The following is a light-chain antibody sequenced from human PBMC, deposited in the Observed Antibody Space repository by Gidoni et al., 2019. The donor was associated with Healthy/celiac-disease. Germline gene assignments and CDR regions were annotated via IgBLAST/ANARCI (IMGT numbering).Light chain of an antibody. CDR3: QQYYSTHT. V-gene: IGKV1-NL1*01. CDR1: QGISNS. CDR2: AAS. Sequence: DIQMTQSPSSLSASVGDRVTITCRASQGISNSLAWYQQKPGKAPKLLLYAASRLESGVPSRFSCSGSGTDYTLTISSLQPEDFATYYCQQYYSTHTFGQGTKLEIK. J-gene: IGKJ2*01.